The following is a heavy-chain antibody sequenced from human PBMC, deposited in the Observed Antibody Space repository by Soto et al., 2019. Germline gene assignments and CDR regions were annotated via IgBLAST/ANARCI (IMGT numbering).Heavy chain of an antibody. J-gene: IGHJ3*02. CDR1: GGSISSSSYY. Sequence: SETLSLTCTVSGGSISSSSYYWGWIRQPPGKGLEWIGSIYYSGSTYYNPSLKSRVTISVDTSKNQFSLKLSSVTAADTAVYYCARHQMDSMTFDIWGQGTMVTVSS. V-gene: IGHV4-39*01. CDR3: ARHQMDSMTFDI. CDR2: IYYSGST. D-gene: IGHD2-2*03.